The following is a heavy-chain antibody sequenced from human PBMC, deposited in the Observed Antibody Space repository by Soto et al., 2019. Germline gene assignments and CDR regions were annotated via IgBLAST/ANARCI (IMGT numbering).Heavy chain of an antibody. D-gene: IGHD3-10*01. J-gene: IGHJ4*02. CDR3: AKDRDYPRDYFHY. Sequence: PGGSLRLSCAASGFTFSSYAMSWVRQAPGKGLEWVSAVSGNVQGIYYADSVRGRFTISRDNSKNTVFLHMDSLRAEDTAVYYCAKDRDYPRDYFHYWGQGTLVTVSS. CDR1: GFTFSSYA. CDR2: VSGNVQGI. V-gene: IGHV3-23*01.